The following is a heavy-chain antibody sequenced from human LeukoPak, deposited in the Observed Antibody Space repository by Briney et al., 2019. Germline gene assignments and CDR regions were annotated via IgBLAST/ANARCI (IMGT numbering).Heavy chain of an antibody. CDR2: ISANNGNT. CDR1: GHTFTSYG. J-gene: IGHJ1*01. CDR3: ARETGMAVEKNEYFQH. Sequence: GASVKVSCKASGHTFTSYGISWVRQAPGQGLGWMGWISANNGNTNYPQKLQGRVTMTTDTSTSTAYMELRSLRSDDTAVYYCARETGMAVEKNEYFQHWGQGTLITVSS. D-gene: IGHD6-19*01. V-gene: IGHV1-18*01.